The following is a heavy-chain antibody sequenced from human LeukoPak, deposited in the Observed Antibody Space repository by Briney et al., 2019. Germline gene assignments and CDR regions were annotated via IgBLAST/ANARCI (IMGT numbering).Heavy chain of an antibody. D-gene: IGHD5-18*01. J-gene: IGHJ3*02. CDR1: GFTFSSYW. V-gene: IGHV3-74*01. CDR3: ARGATRYSYGLDAIDI. CDR2: INSDGSST. Sequence: GGSLRLSCAASGFTFSSYWMHWVRQAPGKGLVWVSRINSDGSSTSYADSVKGRFTISSDNATNTLYLHMNSLRAEDTAVYYCARGATRYSYGLDAIDIGSQGTIVTVSS.